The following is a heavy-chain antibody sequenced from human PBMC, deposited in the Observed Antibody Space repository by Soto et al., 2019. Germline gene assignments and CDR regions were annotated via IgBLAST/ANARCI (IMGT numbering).Heavy chain of an antibody. CDR3: ARVAQYSSSWIDY. Sequence: TSETLSLTCTVSGGSISSGGYYWSWIRQHPGKGLEWIGYIYYSGSTYYNPSLKSRVTISVDTSKNQFSLKLSSVTAADTAVYYCARVAQYSSSWIDYWGQGTLVTVS. D-gene: IGHD6-13*01. J-gene: IGHJ4*02. CDR1: GGSISSGGYY. V-gene: IGHV4-31*03. CDR2: IYYSGST.